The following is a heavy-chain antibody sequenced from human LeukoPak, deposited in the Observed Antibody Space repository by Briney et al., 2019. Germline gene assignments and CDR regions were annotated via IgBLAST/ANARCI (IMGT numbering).Heavy chain of an antibody. Sequence: GGSLRLSCAASGFTFDDYAMHWVRQVPGKGLEWVSGISWNSDIIDYADSVKGRFTISRDNAQNSLYLQMNSLRADDTAFYYCAKDRYSRSWNFFDFWGQGTLVTVSS. V-gene: IGHV3-9*01. J-gene: IGHJ4*02. D-gene: IGHD6-13*01. CDR1: GFTFDDYA. CDR3: AKDRYSRSWNFFDF. CDR2: ISWNSDII.